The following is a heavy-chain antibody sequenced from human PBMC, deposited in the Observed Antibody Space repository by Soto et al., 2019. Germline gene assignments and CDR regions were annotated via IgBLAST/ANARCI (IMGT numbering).Heavy chain of an antibody. CDR2: FYYRGNT. Sequence: PSETLSLTCIVSGGSISSYYWSLIRQPTGKGLEGIGCFYYRGNTNYNPSLKSRVTISVDTTKNRFSLKLSSVTAADTAVYYCARGWYSSGWFSVFDYWGQGTLVTVS. V-gene: IGHV4-59*01. CDR1: GGSISSYY. CDR3: ARGWYSSGWFSVFDY. J-gene: IGHJ4*02. D-gene: IGHD6-19*01.